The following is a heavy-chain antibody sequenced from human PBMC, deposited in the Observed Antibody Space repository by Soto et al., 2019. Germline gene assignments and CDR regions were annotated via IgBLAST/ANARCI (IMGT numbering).Heavy chain of an antibody. J-gene: IGHJ4*02. Sequence: HPGGSLRLSCAASGFTFNTYWMHWVRQAPGKGLVWVSRINPDGRDTAYADSVKCRFTISRDNAKNTLYLHMISLRAEDTALYYCTSDPPGTSGHPLGFWGQGAVVTASS. CDR2: INPDGRDT. V-gene: IGHV3-74*01. D-gene: IGHD2-15*01. CDR3: TSDPPGTSGHPLGF. CDR1: GFTFNTYW.